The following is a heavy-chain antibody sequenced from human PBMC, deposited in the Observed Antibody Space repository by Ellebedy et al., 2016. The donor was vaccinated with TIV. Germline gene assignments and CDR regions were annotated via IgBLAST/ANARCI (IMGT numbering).Heavy chain of an antibody. V-gene: IGHV4-59*13. CDR3: AREGVGATTLDAFDI. J-gene: IGHJ3*02. Sequence: SETLSLTXTVSGGSISSYYWSWIRQPPGKGLEWIGYIYYSGSTNYNPSLKSRVTISVDTSKNHFSLKLSSVTAADTAVYYCAREGVGATTLDAFDIWGQGTMVTVSS. CDR1: GGSISSYY. CDR2: IYYSGST. D-gene: IGHD1-26*01.